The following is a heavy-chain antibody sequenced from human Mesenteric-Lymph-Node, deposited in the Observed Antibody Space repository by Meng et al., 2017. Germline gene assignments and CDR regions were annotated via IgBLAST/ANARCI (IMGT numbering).Heavy chain of an antibody. CDR1: GGTFSSYA. V-gene: IGHV1-69*06. CDR3: ARDLPDKTTVTTRYYYYGMDV. Sequence: SVKVSCKASGGTFSSYAISWVRQAPGQGLEWMGGIIPIFGTANYAQKFQGRVTITADKSTSTAYMELSSLRSEDTAVYYCARDLPDKTTVTTRYYYYGMDVWGQGTTVTVSS. CDR2: IIPIFGTA. J-gene: IGHJ6*02. D-gene: IGHD4-11*01.